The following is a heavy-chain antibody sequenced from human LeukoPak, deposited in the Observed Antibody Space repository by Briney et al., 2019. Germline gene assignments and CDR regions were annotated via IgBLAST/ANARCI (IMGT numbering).Heavy chain of an antibody. V-gene: IGHV4-39*07. CDR1: GGSISRNSDY. CDR2: IYYGGSI. CDR3: ARVGDGDVA. J-gene: IGHJ5*02. Sequence: SETLSLTCTVSGGSISRNSDYWGWIRQPPGKGLEWIGSIYYGGSIYYNPSLKSRVTISVDTSKNQFSLKLSSVTAADTAVYYCARVGDGDVAWGQGTLVTVSS.